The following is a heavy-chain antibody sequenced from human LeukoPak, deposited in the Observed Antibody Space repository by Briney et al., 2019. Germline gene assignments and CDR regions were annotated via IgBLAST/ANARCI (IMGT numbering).Heavy chain of an antibody. CDR3: GRADWDTAMIGY. D-gene: IGHD5-18*01. V-gene: IGHV3-21*01. CDR2: ISSSSSYI. CDR1: GFTFSSYS. Sequence: GGSLRLSCAASGFTFSSYSMNWVRQAPGKGLEWVSSISSSSSYIYYADSVKGRFTISRDNAKNSLYLQMNSLRAEYTAVFYFGRADWDTAMIGYWGQGTLVTVSS. J-gene: IGHJ4*02.